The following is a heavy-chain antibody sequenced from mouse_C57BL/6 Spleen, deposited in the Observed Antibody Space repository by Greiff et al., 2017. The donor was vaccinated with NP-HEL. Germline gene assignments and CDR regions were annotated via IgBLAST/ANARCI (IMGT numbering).Heavy chain of an antibody. CDR3: ARGPFYSNYAMDY. CDR2: IYPGSGST. J-gene: IGHJ4*01. CDR1: GYTFTSYW. Sequence: QVQLKQSGAELVKPGASVKMSCKASGYTFTSYWITWVKQRPGQGLEWIGDIYPGSGSTNYNEKFKSKATLTVDTSSSTAYMQLSSLTSEDSAVYYCARGPFYSNYAMDYWGQGTSVTVSS. V-gene: IGHV1-55*01. D-gene: IGHD2-5*01.